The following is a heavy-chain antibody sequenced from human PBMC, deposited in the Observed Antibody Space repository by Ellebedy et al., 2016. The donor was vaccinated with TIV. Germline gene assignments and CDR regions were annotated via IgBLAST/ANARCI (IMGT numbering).Heavy chain of an antibody. V-gene: IGHV3-48*04. Sequence: GESLKISXAASGFTFSTSSMNWVRQAPGKGLEWISYIMSSGSTIYYADSVKGRFTISRDNAKGSLYLQMNSLRAEDTAVYYCAKNGASWTAVTTLLDYWGQGSLVTVSS. CDR3: AKNGASWTAVTTLLDY. CDR2: IMSSGSTI. D-gene: IGHD4-17*01. J-gene: IGHJ4*02. CDR1: GFTFSTSS.